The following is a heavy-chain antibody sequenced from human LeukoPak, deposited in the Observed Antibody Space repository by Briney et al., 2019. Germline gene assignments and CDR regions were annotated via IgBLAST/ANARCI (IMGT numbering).Heavy chain of an antibody. Sequence: GGSLRLSCAASGFTFDDYAMHWVRQAPGKGLEWVSLISWDGGSTYYADSVKGRFTISRDNSKNSLYLQMNSLRAEDTALYYCAKAVYSSGWFNWFDPWGQGTLVTVSS. J-gene: IGHJ5*02. V-gene: IGHV3-43D*03. CDR2: ISWDGGST. CDR3: AKAVYSSGWFNWFDP. D-gene: IGHD6-19*01. CDR1: GFTFDDYA.